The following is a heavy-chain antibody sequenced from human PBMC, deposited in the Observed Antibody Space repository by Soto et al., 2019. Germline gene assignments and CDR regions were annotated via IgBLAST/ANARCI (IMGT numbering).Heavy chain of an antibody. CDR3: AKDALDVLRFLEWLLSYFDY. CDR2: ISGSGGST. D-gene: IGHD3-3*01. CDR1: GFTFSSYA. Sequence: GGSLRLSCAASGFTFSSYAMSWVRQAPGKGLEWVSAISGSGGSTYYADSVKGRFTISRDNSKNTLYLQMNSLRAEDTAVYYCAKDALDVLRFLEWLLSYFDYWGQGNLVTVSS. J-gene: IGHJ4*02. V-gene: IGHV3-23*01.